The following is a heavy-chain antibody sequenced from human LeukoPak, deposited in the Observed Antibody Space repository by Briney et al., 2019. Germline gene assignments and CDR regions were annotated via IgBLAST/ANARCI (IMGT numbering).Heavy chain of an antibody. J-gene: IGHJ4*02. Sequence: GGSLRLSCAASGFTFSDYYMSWIRQAPGKGLEWVSYISSSGSTIYYADSVKGRFTISRDNAKKLLHLQMNSLRAEDTAVYYCARLAPRYSGSGTQMGFDYWGQGTLVTVSS. D-gene: IGHD3-10*01. CDR1: GFTFSDYY. V-gene: IGHV3-11*04. CDR3: ARLAPRYSGSGTQMGFDY. CDR2: ISSSGSTI.